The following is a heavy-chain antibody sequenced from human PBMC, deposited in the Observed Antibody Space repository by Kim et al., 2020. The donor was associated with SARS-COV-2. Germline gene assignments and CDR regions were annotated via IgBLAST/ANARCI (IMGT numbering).Heavy chain of an antibody. Sequence: GGSLRLSCAASGFTFRNYWMHWVRQAPGKGLVWVSGIKSDESMTKYADSVKGRFTISRDNAKNTVYLQMSSLRAEDTAVYYCARLTVEFGMDVWGQGTTV. CDR1: GFTFRNYW. V-gene: IGHV3-74*03. CDR2: IKSDESMT. J-gene: IGHJ6*02. CDR3: ARLTVEFGMDV.